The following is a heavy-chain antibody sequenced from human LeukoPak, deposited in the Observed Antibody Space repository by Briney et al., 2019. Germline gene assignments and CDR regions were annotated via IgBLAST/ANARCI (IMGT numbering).Heavy chain of an antibody. CDR1: GFTFNSYD. Sequence: GFLRPSCAASGFTFNSYDIHWVRQATGKGLEWVSAIGTAGDTYYPGSVKGRFTISRENAKNSLYLQMNSLRAGDTAVYYCARYYYGMDVWGQGTTVTVSS. CDR2: IGTAGDT. V-gene: IGHV3-13*01. J-gene: IGHJ6*02. CDR3: ARYYYGMDV.